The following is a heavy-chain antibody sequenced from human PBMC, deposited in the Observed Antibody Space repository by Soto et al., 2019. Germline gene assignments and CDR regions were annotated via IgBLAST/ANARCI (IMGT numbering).Heavy chain of an antibody. CDR3: ARGPSIVVVHNWFDP. V-gene: IGHV1-18*01. CDR2: ISAYNGNT. CDR1: GYTFTSYG. Sequence: ASVKVSCKASGYTFTSYGISWVRQAPGQGLEWMGWISAYNGNTNYAQKLQGRVTMTTDTSTSTAYMELRSLRSDDTAVYYCARGPSIVVVHNWFDPWGQGTLVTVSS. J-gene: IGHJ5*02. D-gene: IGHD2-2*01.